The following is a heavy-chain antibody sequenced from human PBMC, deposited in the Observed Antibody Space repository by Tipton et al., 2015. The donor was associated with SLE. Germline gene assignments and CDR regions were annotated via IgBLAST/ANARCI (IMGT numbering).Heavy chain of an antibody. CDR2: IHYSGRT. CDR3: VGKPFATGWSYYFDF. CDR1: GASISSSNYF. J-gene: IGHJ4*02. D-gene: IGHD6-19*01. Sequence: LRLSCSVSGASISSSNYFWGWIRQSPGLGLEWIGTIHYSGRTYYNPSLRSRVTISVDMSNNQFSLKVNSVTATDTALYYCVGKPFATGWSYYFDFWGQGALVTVSS. V-gene: IGHV4-39*01.